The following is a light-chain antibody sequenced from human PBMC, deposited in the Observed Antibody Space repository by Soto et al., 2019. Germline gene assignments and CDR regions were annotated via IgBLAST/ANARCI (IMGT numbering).Light chain of an antibody. J-gene: IGKJ1*01. CDR3: QQYQSYSH. Sequence: DIQMTQSPSTLSASVGDKVTITCPASQSMSSWLAWYQQKPGKAPKLLIYKASILESGVPSRFSGSGSGTEFTLTISSLQPDDFATYYCQQYQSYSHFGQGTKVEIK. CDR2: KAS. CDR1: QSMSSW. V-gene: IGKV1-5*03.